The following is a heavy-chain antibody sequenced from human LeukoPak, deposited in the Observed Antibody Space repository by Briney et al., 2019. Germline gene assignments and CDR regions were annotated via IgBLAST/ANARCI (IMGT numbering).Heavy chain of an antibody. CDR1: GYNLTNYG. D-gene: IGHD5/OR15-5a*01. CDR3: ARELRTPVSIYYFDS. CDR2: ISAYIGNT. J-gene: IGHJ4*02. V-gene: IGHV1-18*01. Sequence: GASVKVSCKASGYNLTNYGINWVRQAPGRGLEWMGWISAYIGNTVHAQKFQGRLTMTTDTSTSTAYMELRSLESDDTAVYYCARELRTPVSIYYFDSWGQGTLVTVSS.